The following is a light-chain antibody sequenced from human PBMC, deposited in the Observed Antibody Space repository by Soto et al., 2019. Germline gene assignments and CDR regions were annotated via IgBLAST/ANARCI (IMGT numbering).Light chain of an antibody. CDR1: QSISSW. J-gene: IGKJ1*01. CDR2: KAS. Sequence: DIHSTQSPSTLSSWLVDRVAITRRASQSISSWLAWYQQKPGKAPKLLIYKASSLESGVPSRFSGSGSGTEFTLTISSLQADDVAIYYCQQYDSYPRTFGEGTKVDIK. V-gene: IGKV1-5*03. CDR3: QQYDSYPRT.